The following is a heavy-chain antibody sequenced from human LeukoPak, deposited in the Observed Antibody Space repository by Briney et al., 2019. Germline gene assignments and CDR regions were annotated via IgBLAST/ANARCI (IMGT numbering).Heavy chain of an antibody. CDR3: ARDGYYDSSGGYFDY. D-gene: IGHD3-22*01. V-gene: IGHV1-18*01. J-gene: IGHJ4*02. CDR2: ISAYNGNT. Sequence: GASVKVSCKASGYTFTSYGISWVRQAPGQGLEWMGGISAYNGNTNYAQKLQGRVTMTTDTSTSTAYMELRSLRSGDTAAYYCARDGYYDSSGGYFDYWGQGTLVTVSS. CDR1: GYTFTSYG.